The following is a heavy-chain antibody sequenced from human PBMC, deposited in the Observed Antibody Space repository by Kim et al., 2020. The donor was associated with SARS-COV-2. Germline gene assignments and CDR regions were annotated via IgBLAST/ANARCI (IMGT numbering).Heavy chain of an antibody. J-gene: IGHJ5*02. V-gene: IGHV3-64D*06. D-gene: IGHD1-7*01. CDR2: ISSNGGST. CDR3: VKNWNSDH. Sequence: GGSLRLSCSASGFTFSSYAMHGVRKAPGKGLEYVSAISSNGGSTYYADSLKGRFTISRANPKNTRYLQMSSLRAEDTAVYYCVKNWNSDHWGQGTLATVS. CDR1: GFTFSSYA.